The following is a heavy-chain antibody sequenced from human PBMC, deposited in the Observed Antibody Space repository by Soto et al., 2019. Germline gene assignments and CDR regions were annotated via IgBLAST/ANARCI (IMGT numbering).Heavy chain of an antibody. Sequence: EVQLVESGGDLVQPGGSLRLSCAASGFTFSDYWMHWVRQVPGKGLVWVSRINNDGSGTSYADFVKGRFTISRDNAKNTLYLQMNSLSADDTAVYYCATLQLAGPDYWGQGTLVTVSS. V-gene: IGHV3-74*01. CDR2: INNDGSGT. CDR1: GFTFSDYW. CDR3: ATLQLAGPDY. J-gene: IGHJ4*02. D-gene: IGHD6-19*01.